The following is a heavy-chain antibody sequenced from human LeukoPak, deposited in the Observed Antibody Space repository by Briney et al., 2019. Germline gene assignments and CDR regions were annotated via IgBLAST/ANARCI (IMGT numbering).Heavy chain of an antibody. CDR3: AGNGREYCSSTSCLVGAFDI. D-gene: IGHD2-2*01. V-gene: IGHV3-21*01. CDR1: GFTFSSYS. CDR2: ISSSSSYI. Sequence: PGGSLRLSCAASGFTFSSYSMNWVRQAPGKGLEWVSSISSSSSYIYYADSVKGRSTISRDNAKNSLYLQMNSLRAEDTAVYYCAGNGREYCSSTSCLVGAFDIWAQGTMVTVSS. J-gene: IGHJ3*02.